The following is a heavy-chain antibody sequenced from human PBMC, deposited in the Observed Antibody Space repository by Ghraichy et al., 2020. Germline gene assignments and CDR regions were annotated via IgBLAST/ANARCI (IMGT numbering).Heavy chain of an antibody. D-gene: IGHD2-21*02. Sequence: GALRLSCVASGFPFSDYSMNWVRQAPGKGLEWVSSIDLTSSYIYYADSLKGRFTISRDNARNSLYLQMNSLRAEDTAVYYCARDRLPLNGDFVSWGQGSLVTVSS. V-gene: IGHV3-21*01. J-gene: IGHJ5*01. CDR2: IDLTSSYI. CDR3: ARDRLPLNGDFVS. CDR1: GFPFSDYS.